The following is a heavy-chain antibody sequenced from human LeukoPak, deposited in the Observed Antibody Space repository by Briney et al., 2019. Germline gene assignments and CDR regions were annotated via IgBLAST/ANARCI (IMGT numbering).Heavy chain of an antibody. J-gene: IGHJ4*02. CDR2: ISSSGSTI. V-gene: IGHV3-48*03. Sequence: GGSLRLSCAASGFTFSSYEMNWVRQAPGKGLEWVSYISSSGSTIYCADSVKGRFTISRDNAKNSLYLQMNSLRAEDTAVYYCARAEWYYYDSSGYVNDYWGQGTLVTVSS. D-gene: IGHD3-22*01. CDR3: ARAEWYYYDSSGYVNDY. CDR1: GFTFSSYE.